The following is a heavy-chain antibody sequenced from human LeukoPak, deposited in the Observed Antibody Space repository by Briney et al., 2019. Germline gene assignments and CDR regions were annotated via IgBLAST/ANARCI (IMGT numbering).Heavy chain of an antibody. V-gene: IGHV3-21*01. CDR2: ISSSSSYK. D-gene: IGHD3-10*01. Sequence: GGSLRLSCAASGFTFSSYNMNWVRQAPGKGLEWVSSISSSSSYKYYADSVKGRFTISRDNAKNSLYLQMNSLRAEDTAVYYCARGMYYYGSGSSFDNWGQGTLVTVSS. J-gene: IGHJ4*02. CDR3: ARGMYYYGSGSSFDN. CDR1: GFTFSSYN.